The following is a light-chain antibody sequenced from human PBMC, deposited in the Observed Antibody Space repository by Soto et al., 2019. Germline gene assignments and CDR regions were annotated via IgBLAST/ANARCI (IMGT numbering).Light chain of an antibody. CDR1: QTILSTSNNRNY. CDR2: WAS. V-gene: IGKV4-1*01. CDR3: QQYVSLPLT. J-gene: IGKJ4*01. Sequence: DNVMTQSPDALAVSLGERATITCKSRQTILSTSNNRNYLAWYRQKQGQSHRLLIYWASTRESGVPDRISGSVSETDLTITISSLKAEDGEVYYGQQYVSLPLTFGGGTKVDIK.